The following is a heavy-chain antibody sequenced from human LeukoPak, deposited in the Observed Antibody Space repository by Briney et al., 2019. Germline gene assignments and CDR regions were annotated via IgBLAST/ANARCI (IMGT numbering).Heavy chain of an antibody. CDR1: GGTFSSYA. D-gene: IGHD6-19*01. V-gene: IGHV1-69*05. J-gene: IGHJ4*02. CDR2: IIPIFGTA. CDR3: ARGRGREQQWLVGY. Sequence: GASVKVSCKASGGTFSSYAISWVRQAPGQGLEWMGGIIPIFGTANYAQKFQGRVTITTDESTSTAYMELSSLRSEDTAVYYCARGRGREQQWLVGYWGQGTLVTVSS.